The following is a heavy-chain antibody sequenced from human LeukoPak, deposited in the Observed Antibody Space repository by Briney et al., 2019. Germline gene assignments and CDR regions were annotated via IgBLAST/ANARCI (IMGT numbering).Heavy chain of an antibody. D-gene: IGHD3-16*01. CDR2: ISSSSSTI. CDR1: GFTFTTYG. CDR3: AREGALKFDY. J-gene: IGHJ4*02. Sequence: GGSLRLSCAASGFTFTTYGMNWVRQAPGKGLEWVSYISSSSSTIYYADSVKGRFTISRDSAKNSLYLQMNSLRVEDTAVYYCAREGALKFDYWGQGTLVTVSS. V-gene: IGHV3-48*01.